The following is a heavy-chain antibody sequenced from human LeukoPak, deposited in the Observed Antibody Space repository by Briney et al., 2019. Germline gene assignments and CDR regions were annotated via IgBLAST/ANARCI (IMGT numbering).Heavy chain of an antibody. CDR2: IRSDGTNK. J-gene: IGHJ6*03. CDR1: GFTFSSYG. D-gene: IGHD4-17*01. V-gene: IGHV3-30*02. CDR3: AKSTTVTTFGSFYYYMDV. Sequence: PGGSLRLSCAASGFTFSSYGMHWVRQAPGKGLEWGAFIRSDGTNKNYPDSVRARFAIFRDNSKNTLYLQMNSLRAEDTAVYYCAKSTTVTTFGSFYYYMDVWGKGTTVTVSS.